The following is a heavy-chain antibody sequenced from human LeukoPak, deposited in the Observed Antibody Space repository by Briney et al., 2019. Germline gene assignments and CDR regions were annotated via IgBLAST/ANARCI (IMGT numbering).Heavy chain of an antibody. CDR1: GFTFNSYA. Sequence: GGSLRLSCAASGFTFNSYAMHWVRQAPGKGLEWVAFIWYDGSNKYYADSVKGRFTLSRDNSKNTVYLQMNSLRAEDTAVYYCGRDERGYYNSSGFYGAIDFWGQGTLVTVSS. D-gene: IGHD3-22*01. V-gene: IGHV3-33*01. CDR2: IWYDGSNK. J-gene: IGHJ4*02. CDR3: GRDERGYYNSSGFYGAIDF.